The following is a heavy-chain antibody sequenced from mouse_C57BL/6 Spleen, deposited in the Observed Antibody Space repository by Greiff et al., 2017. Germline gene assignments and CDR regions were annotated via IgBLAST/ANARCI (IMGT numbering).Heavy chain of an antibody. Sequence: VQLQQSGAELVKPGASVKLSCKASGYTFTSYWMHWVKQRPGQGLEWIGMIHPNSGSTNYNEKFKSKATLTVDKSSSTAYMQLSSLTSEDSAVYYCARGAGSSLFDYWGQGTTLTVSS. J-gene: IGHJ2*01. CDR2: IHPNSGST. CDR1: GYTFTSYW. V-gene: IGHV1-64*01. CDR3: ARGAGSSLFDY. D-gene: IGHD1-1*01.